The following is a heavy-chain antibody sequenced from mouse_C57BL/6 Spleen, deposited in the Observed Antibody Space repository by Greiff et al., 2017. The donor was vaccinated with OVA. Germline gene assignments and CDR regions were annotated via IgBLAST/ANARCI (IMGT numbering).Heavy chain of an antibody. CDR2: ISSGSSTI. CDR3: ASSDGAMDY. D-gene: IGHD2-13*01. CDR1: GFTFSDYG. V-gene: IGHV5-17*01. Sequence: EVKLVESGGGLVKPGGSLKLSCAASGFTFSDYGMHWVRQAPEKGLEWVAYISSGSSTIYYADTVKGRFTISRDNAKNTLFLQMTSLGSEDTAMYYCASSDGAMDYWGQGTSVTVSS. J-gene: IGHJ4*01.